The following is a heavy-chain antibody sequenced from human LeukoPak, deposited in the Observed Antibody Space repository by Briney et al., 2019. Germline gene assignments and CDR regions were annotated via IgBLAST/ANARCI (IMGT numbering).Heavy chain of an antibody. CDR2: IYYTGST. V-gene: IGHV4-39*01. D-gene: IGHD3-10*01. CDR1: GASVTSGGFY. J-gene: IGHJ5*02. Sequence: PSETLSLTCSVSGASVTSGGFYWGWLRQPPGKGPEWIATIYYTGSTYYNPSLKSRVSISIDPSKNQFSLRLTSVTATDTAVYHCARHSGSGSESRPFDPWGQGTLVSVSS. CDR3: ARHSGSGSESRPFDP.